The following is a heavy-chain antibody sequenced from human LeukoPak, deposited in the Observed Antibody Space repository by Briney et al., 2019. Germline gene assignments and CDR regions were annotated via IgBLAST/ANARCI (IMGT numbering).Heavy chain of an antibody. D-gene: IGHD3-22*01. CDR1: GGSISSYY. CDR3: ARGMYYYDSSGYYSAQAIDY. Sequence: SETLSLTCTVSGGSISSYYWSWIRQPPGKGLEWIGYIYYSGSTNYNPSLKSRVTISVDTSKNQFSLKLSSVTAADTAVYYCARGMYYYDSSGYYSAQAIDYWGQGTLVTVSS. V-gene: IGHV4-59*01. CDR2: IYYSGST. J-gene: IGHJ4*02.